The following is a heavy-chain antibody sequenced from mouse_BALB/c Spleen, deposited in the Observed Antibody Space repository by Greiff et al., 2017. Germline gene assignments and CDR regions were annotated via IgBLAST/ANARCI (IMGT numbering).Heavy chain of an antibody. J-gene: IGHJ4*01. Sequence: VKLVESGPGLVQPSQSLSITCTVSGFSLTSYGVHWVRQSPGKGLEWLGVIWSGGSTDYNAAFISRLSISKDNSKSQVFFKMNSLQANDTAIYYCARNLDGNYGNYAMDYWGQGTSVTVSS. CDR3: ARNLDGNYGNYAMDY. CDR2: IWSGGST. V-gene: IGHV2-2*02. D-gene: IGHD2-1*01. CDR1: GFSLTSYG.